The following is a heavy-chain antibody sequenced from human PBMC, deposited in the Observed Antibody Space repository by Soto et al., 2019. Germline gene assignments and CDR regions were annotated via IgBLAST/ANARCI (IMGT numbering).Heavy chain of an antibody. J-gene: IGHJ3*02. CDR2: IYYSGST. Sequence: SETLSLTCTVSGGSISSYYWSWIRQPPGKGLEWIGYIYYSGSTNYNPSLKSRVTISVDTSKNQFSLKLSSVTAADTAVYYCAGYSSRWYSDAFDIWGQGTMVTVSS. D-gene: IGHD6-13*01. CDR3: AGYSSRWYSDAFDI. CDR1: GGSISSYY. V-gene: IGHV4-59*01.